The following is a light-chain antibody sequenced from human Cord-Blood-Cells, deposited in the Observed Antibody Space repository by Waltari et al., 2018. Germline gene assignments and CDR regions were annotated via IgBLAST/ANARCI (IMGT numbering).Light chain of an antibody. CDR1: RGSLASNY. Sequence: NFMLTQPHSVSESPGKTVTISCTRSRGSLASNYVQWYQQRPGRSPPTVIYEDNQRPAGVPDRFSGSIDSSSNSASLTISGLKTEDEADYYCQSYDSSNVVFGGGTKLTVL. V-gene: IGLV6-57*01. CDR3: QSYDSSNVV. J-gene: IGLJ2*01. CDR2: EDN.